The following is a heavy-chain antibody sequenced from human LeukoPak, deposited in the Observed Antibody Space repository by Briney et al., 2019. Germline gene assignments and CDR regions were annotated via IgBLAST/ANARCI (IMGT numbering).Heavy chain of an antibody. J-gene: IGHJ4*02. CDR3: ARDGPGIDY. CDR1: GYTFTSYN. D-gene: IGHD3-10*01. V-gene: IGHV1-46*01. CDR2: IYPSGGRT. Sequence: GASVKVSFTASGYTFTSYNMHWVRQAPGQGLEWMGIIYPSGGRTNYAQKFQGRVTMTRDTSTSTVYMDLSSLRSEDTAVYYCARDGPGIDYWGQGTLVTVSS.